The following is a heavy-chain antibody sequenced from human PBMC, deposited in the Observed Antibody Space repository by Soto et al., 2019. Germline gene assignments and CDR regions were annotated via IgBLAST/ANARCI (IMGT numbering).Heavy chain of an antibody. D-gene: IGHD2-21*02. V-gene: IGHV3-15*01. CDR2: IKSKADGGTT. Sequence: EVQLVESGGGSVKPGGSLRLSCTASGFTFSDAWMSWVRQAPGEGLEWVGRIKSKADGGTTDYAAPVRGRFTISRDDSKNTLYLQMNSLKTEDTAVYYCTLHIVVVTAIYNYFVYWGQGTLVTVSS. CDR1: GFTFSDAW. CDR3: TLHIVVVTAIYNYFVY. J-gene: IGHJ4*02.